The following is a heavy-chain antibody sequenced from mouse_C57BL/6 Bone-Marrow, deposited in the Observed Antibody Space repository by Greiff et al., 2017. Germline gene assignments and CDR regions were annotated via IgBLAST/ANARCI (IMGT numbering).Heavy chain of an antibody. V-gene: IGHV1-39*01. D-gene: IGHD2-4*01. CDR3: AREEDIYYDPAWFAY. J-gene: IGHJ3*01. CDR1: GYSFTDYN. Sequence: EVQLQQSGPELVKPGASVKISCKASGYSFTDYNMNWVKQSPGKSLEWIGVINPNYGTTSYNQKFKGKATLTVDQSSSTAYMQLNSLTSEDSAVYYCAREEDIYYDPAWFAYWGQGTLVTVSA. CDR2: INPNYGTT.